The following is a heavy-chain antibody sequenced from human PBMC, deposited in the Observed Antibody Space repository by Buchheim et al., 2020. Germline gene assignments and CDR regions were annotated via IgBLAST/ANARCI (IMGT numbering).Heavy chain of an antibody. V-gene: IGHV1-46*01. D-gene: IGHD3-10*02. J-gene: IGHJ4*02. CDR1: GYTFTSYY. Sequence: QVQLVQSGAEVKKPGASVKISCLASGYTFTSYYINWVRQAPGHGLEWMGMIHLIADSTTYAPRFQGRVTMTRDTSTSIIYMELSSLRSEETAMYYCERSLISMSGGFFDYWGQGTL. CDR2: IHLIADST. CDR3: ERSLISMSGGFFDY.